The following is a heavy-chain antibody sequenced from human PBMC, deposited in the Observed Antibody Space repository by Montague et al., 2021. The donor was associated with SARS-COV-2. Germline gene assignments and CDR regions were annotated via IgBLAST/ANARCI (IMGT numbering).Heavy chain of an antibody. CDR1: GGSTSSYY. J-gene: IGHJ3*02. CDR3: ARRGQGTMARGVIISAFDI. V-gene: IGHV4-59*08. Sequence: SETLSLTCTVSGGSTSSYYWSWIRQPPGKGLEWIGYIYYSGSTDYNPSLKSRVTISVDTSKNQFSLKLSSVTAADTAVYYCARRGQGTMARGVIISAFDIWGQGTVVTVSS. CDR2: IYYSGST. D-gene: IGHD3-10*01.